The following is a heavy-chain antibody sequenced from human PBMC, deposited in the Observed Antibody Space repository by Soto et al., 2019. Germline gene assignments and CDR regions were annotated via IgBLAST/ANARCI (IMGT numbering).Heavy chain of an antibody. CDR2: IIPIFGTA. Sequence: SVKVSCKASGGTFSSYAISWVRQAPGQGLEWMGGIIPIFGTANYAQKFQGRVTITADESTSTAYMELSSLRSEDTAVYYCARATDCSSTSCYLNWFDPWGQGTLVTVSS. V-gene: IGHV1-69*13. D-gene: IGHD2-2*01. CDR1: GGTFSSYA. CDR3: ARATDCSSTSCYLNWFDP. J-gene: IGHJ5*02.